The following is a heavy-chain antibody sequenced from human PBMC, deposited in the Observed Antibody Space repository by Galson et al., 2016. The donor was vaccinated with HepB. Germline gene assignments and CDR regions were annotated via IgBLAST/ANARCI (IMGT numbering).Heavy chain of an antibody. CDR3: ARGREPETTMPIFDH. CDR2: IAGSSSTI. D-gene: IGHD4-17*01. J-gene: IGHJ4*02. Sequence: SLRLSCAASGFVFSDYYMRWLRQAPGKGPEWISYIAGSSSTIYDAHSVKGRFTVSRDNARQTLFLQMDSLRVEDTAVYFCARGREPETTMPIFDHWGQGVLVTVSS. CDR1: GFVFSDYY. V-gene: IGHV3-11*01.